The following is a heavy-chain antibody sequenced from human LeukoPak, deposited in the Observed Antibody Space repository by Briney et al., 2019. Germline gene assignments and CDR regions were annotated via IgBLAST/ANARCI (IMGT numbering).Heavy chain of an antibody. V-gene: IGHV3-23*01. CDR3: AKEPIGITGTTARFDP. CDR2: ISGSGGST. J-gene: IGHJ5*02. D-gene: IGHD1-7*01. CDR1: GFTFSSYA. Sequence: GGSLRLSCAASGFTFSSYAMSWVRQAPGKGLEWVSAISGSGGSTYYADSVKGRFTISRDNSKNTLYLQMNSLRAEDTAVYYCAKEPIGITGTTARFDPWGQGTLVTVSS.